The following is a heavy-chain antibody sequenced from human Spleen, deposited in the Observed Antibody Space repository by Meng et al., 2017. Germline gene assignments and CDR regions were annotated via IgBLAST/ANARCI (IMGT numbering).Heavy chain of an antibody. Sequence: QGQLQRWGAGLLKPSETLSLTCAVYGGSFSGYYWSWIRQPPGKGLEWIGEINRSGSTTYNPSLKSRVTISVDTSKNQFSLKLSSVTAADTAVYYCARGPRITVAGGWFDPWGQGTLVTVSS. D-gene: IGHD4-11*01. CDR1: GGSFSGYY. J-gene: IGHJ5*02. CDR2: INRSGST. V-gene: IGHV4-34*02. CDR3: ARGPRITVAGGWFDP.